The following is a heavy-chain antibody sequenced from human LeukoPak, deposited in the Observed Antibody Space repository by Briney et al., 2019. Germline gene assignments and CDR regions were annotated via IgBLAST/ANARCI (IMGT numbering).Heavy chain of an antibody. V-gene: IGHV3-20*04. Sequence: GGALRLSCAASGFTFDDYGMSWVRHAPGKGLKWVSDINWNSDSTDYADSVKSRFTISTDNTKNSLCMQMNSLRGEDKALYYCARDRIAGRPCDYWGQGTLVTVSS. CDR2: INWNSDST. J-gene: IGHJ4*02. CDR1: GFTFDDYG. CDR3: ARDRIAGRPCDY. D-gene: IGHD6-6*01.